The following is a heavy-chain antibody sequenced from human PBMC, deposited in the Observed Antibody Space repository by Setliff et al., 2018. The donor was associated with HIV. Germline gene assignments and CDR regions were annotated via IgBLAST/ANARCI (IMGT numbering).Heavy chain of an antibody. V-gene: IGHV3-74*01. CDR3: HSGYDTEEQSYFDY. Sequence: PGGSLRLSCAASGFTFDRYWMHWVRQAPGKGLVWVSRVNSDGSSKTYADSVKDRFTISRDNAKNTLYLQMNGLRAEDTGVYYCHSGYDTEEQSYFDYWGQGTLVTVSS. CDR1: GFTFDRYW. J-gene: IGHJ4*02. D-gene: IGHD5-12*01. CDR2: VNSDGSSK.